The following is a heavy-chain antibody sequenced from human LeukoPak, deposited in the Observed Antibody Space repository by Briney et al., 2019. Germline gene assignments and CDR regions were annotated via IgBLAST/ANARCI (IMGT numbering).Heavy chain of an antibody. Sequence: GASVKVSCKASGYTFTSYGISWVRQAPGQGLEWMGIINPSGGSTSYAQKFQGRVTMTRDTSTSTAYMELSSLRSEDTAVYYCARDGLLWFGISNWFDPWGQGTLVTVSS. CDR3: ARDGLLWFGISNWFDP. V-gene: IGHV1-46*01. CDR1: GYTFTSYG. D-gene: IGHD3-10*01. CDR2: INPSGGST. J-gene: IGHJ5*02.